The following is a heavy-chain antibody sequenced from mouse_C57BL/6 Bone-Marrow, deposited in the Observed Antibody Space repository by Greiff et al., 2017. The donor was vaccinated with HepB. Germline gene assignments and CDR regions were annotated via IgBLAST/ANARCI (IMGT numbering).Heavy chain of an antibody. V-gene: IGHV1-15*01. Sequence: QVQLKESGAELVRPGASVTLSCKASGYTFTDYEMHWVKQTPVHGLEWIGAIDPETGGTAYNQKFKGKAILTADKSSSTAYMELRSLTSEDSAVYYCTRSLNAMDYWGQGTSVTVSS. J-gene: IGHJ4*01. CDR2: IDPETGGT. CDR1: GYTFTDYE. CDR3: TRSLNAMDY.